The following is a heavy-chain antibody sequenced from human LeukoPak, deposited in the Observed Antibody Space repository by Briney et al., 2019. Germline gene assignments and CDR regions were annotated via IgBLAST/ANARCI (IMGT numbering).Heavy chain of an antibody. Sequence: GGSLRLSCAASGFTFSYYNMNGVRQAPGKSLEWVSSITSDSRYKYYVDSVRGRFTISRDNAKNTLFLQIDSLKAEDTAVYYCARDPYSGTYGHLYYYYMDVWGKGTTVTISS. CDR3: ARDPYSGTYGHLYYYYMDV. CDR1: GFTFSYYN. J-gene: IGHJ6*03. D-gene: IGHD1-26*01. CDR2: ITSDSRYK. V-gene: IGHV3-21*01.